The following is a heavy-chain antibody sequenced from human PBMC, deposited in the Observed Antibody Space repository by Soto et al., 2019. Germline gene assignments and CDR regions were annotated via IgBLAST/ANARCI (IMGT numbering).Heavy chain of an antibody. V-gene: IGHV4-59*08. Sequence: SETLSLTCTGSGGPIAPFYWTWIRQSPGKGLESIGYVYYNGITNYNPALKGRVTISLDTYKSQFSLKLSSVTAADTAVYYCASGNQYYGMDVWAQRTTVTVSS. CDR1: GGPIAPFY. CDR2: VYYNGIT. CDR3: ASGNQYYGMDV. J-gene: IGHJ6*02.